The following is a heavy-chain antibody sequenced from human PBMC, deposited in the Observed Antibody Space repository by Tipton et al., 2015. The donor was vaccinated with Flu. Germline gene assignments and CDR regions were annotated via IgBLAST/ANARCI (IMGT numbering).Heavy chain of an antibody. CDR2: IYTSGST. J-gene: IGHJ5*02. D-gene: IGHD1-14*01. Sequence: TLSLTCTVSGDSTSGDHWNWIRQPAGKGLEWIGRIYTSGSTNYNPSLKSRVTMSVDASKTQFSLKLSSVTAADTAVYYCASTSNSGRRIEPDFDPWGQGTLVTVSS. CDR3: ASTSNSGRRIEPDFDP. V-gene: IGHV4-4*07. CDR1: GDSTSGDH.